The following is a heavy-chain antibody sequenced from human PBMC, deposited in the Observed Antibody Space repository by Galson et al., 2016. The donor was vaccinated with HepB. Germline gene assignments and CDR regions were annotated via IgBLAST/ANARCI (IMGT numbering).Heavy chain of an antibody. CDR2: ISVYRTI. D-gene: IGHD2-15*01. Sequence: SLRLSCAASGFTFSSYSMNWVRQAPGKGLEWVSYISVYRTIYYADSVKGRFTISRDNARNSLYLQMNTLRADDTAVYYCARADSVFDYWGQGTLVTVSS. J-gene: IGHJ4*02. CDR3: ARADSVFDY. CDR1: GFTFSSYS. V-gene: IGHV3-48*04.